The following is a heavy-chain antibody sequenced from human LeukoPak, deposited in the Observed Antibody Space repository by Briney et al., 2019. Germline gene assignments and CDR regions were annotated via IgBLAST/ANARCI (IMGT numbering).Heavy chain of an antibody. CDR1: GGSFSGYY. Sequence: SETLSPTCAVYGGSFSGYYWSWIRQPPGKGLEWIGEINHSGSTNYNPSLKSRVTISVDTSKNQFSLKLSSVTAADTAVYYCARSPIWSGYSYYFDYWGQGTLVTVSS. V-gene: IGHV4-34*01. D-gene: IGHD3-3*01. J-gene: IGHJ4*02. CDR3: ARSPIWSGYSYYFDY. CDR2: INHSGST.